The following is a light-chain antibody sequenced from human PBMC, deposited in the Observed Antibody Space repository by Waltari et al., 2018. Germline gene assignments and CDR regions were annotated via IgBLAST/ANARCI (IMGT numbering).Light chain of an antibody. CDR3: QHYHQWPPYT. V-gene: IGKV3-15*01. CDR1: QTISYN. J-gene: IGKJ2*01. CDR2: GAS. Sequence: EIVLTQSPSTLSVSPGERAILSCRASQTISYNLACYQQRPGQPPRLLLYGASARAAAIPVRFSGSGSGTEFTLTISGLQSEDFAVYYCQHYHQWPPYTFGQGTKVE.